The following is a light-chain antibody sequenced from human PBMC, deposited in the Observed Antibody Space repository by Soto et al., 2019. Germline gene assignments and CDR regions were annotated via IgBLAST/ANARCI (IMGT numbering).Light chain of an antibody. V-gene: IGLV2-14*03. CDR3: SSYTTSSTVL. Sequence: QSALTQPASVSGSPGQSITISCTGTSSDVGGYNYVSWYQQHPGKVPKLMIYDVDIRPSGVSYRFSGSKSGNTASLTISGLQAEDEADYYCSSYTTSSTVLFGGGTKLTVL. J-gene: IGLJ2*01. CDR2: DVD. CDR1: SSDVGGYNY.